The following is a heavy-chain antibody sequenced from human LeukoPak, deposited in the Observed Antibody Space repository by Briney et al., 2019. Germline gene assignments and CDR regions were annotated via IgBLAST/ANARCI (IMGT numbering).Heavy chain of an antibody. CDR3: ARPRLNWNYVAWFDP. Sequence: GASVKVSCKASGDTFSSYAISWVRQAPGQGLEWMGGIIPIFGTANYAQKFQGRVTITTDESTSTAYMELSSLRSEDTAVYYCARPRLNWNYVAWFDPWGQGTLVTVSS. J-gene: IGHJ5*02. CDR1: GDTFSSYA. V-gene: IGHV1-69*05. D-gene: IGHD1-7*01. CDR2: IIPIFGTA.